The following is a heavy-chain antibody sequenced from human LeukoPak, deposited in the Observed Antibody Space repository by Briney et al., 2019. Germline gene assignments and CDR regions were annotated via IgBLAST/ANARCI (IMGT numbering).Heavy chain of an antibody. V-gene: IGHV3-21*01. CDR1: GFTFSSYS. J-gene: IGHJ4*02. Sequence: PGGSLRPSCAASGFTFSSYSMNWVRQAPGKGLEWVSSISSSSSYIYYADSVKGRFTISRDNAKNSLYLQMNSLRAEDTAVYYCARVGRGGYVSYWGQGTLVTVSS. CDR2: ISSSSSYI. CDR3: ARVGRGGYVSY. D-gene: IGHD5-24*01.